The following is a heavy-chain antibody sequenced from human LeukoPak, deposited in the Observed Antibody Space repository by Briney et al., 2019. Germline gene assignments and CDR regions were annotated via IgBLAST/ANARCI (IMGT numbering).Heavy chain of an antibody. D-gene: IGHD4-23*01. CDR1: GFTFSSYW. CDR3: AKDRTTVVTWDWYFDL. V-gene: IGHV3-7*01. CDR2: IKQDGSEK. J-gene: IGHJ2*01. Sequence: GGSLRLSCAASGFTFSSYWMSWVRQAPGKGLEWVANIKQDGSEKYYVDSVKGRFTISRDNAKNSLYLQMNSLRAEDTAVYYCAKDRTTVVTWDWYFDLWGRGTLVTVSS.